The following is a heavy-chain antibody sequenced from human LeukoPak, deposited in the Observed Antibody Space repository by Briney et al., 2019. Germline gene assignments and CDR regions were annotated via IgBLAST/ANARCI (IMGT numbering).Heavy chain of an antibody. J-gene: IGHJ5*02. Sequence: ASVKVSCKASGGTFSSYAISWVRQAPGQGLEWMGRIIPIFGTANYAQKFQGRVTITTDESTSTAYMELSSLRSEDTAVYYCARDRVYYYGSGNSWFDPWGQGTLVTVSS. CDR2: IIPIFGTA. D-gene: IGHD3-10*01. V-gene: IGHV1-69*05. CDR1: GGTFSSYA. CDR3: ARDRVYYYGSGNSWFDP.